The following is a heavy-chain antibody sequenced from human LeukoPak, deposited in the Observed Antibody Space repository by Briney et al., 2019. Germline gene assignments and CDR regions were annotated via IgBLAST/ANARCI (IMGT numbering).Heavy chain of an antibody. V-gene: IGHV3-20*04. J-gene: IGHJ4*02. CDR3: ARGTKPDSSGYYFDY. D-gene: IGHD3-22*01. Sequence: GGSLRLSCAASGLTFDDYGMSWVRQAPGKGLEWVSGNNWNGGSTGYADSVKGRFTISRDNAKNSLYLQMNSLRAEDTALYYCARGTKPDSSGYYFDYWGQGTLVTVSS. CDR1: GLTFDDYG. CDR2: NNWNGGST.